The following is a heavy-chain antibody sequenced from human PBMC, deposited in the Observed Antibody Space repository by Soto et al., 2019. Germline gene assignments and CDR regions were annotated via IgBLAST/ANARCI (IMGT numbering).Heavy chain of an antibody. CDR2: IIPIFGTA. V-gene: IGHV1-69*13. D-gene: IGHD6-19*01. J-gene: IGHJ4*02. CDR1: GGTFSSYA. CDR3: ARDSMRYSSGSNFDY. Sequence: ASVKVSCKASGGTFSSYAISWVRQAPGQGLEWMGGIIPIFGTANYAQKFQGRVTITADESTSTAYMELSSLRSEDTAVYYCARDSMRYSSGSNFDYWGQGTLVTVSS.